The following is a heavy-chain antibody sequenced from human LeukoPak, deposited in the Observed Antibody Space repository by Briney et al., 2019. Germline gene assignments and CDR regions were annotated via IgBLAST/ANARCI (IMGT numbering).Heavy chain of an antibody. V-gene: IGHV3-23*01. J-gene: IGHJ4*02. CDR2: ISGSGGST. D-gene: IGHD3-22*01. CDR1: GFTFSGYA. Sequence: PGGSLRVSCAASGFTFSGYAMSWVRQAPGKGLEWVSAISGSGGSTYYADSAKGRFTISRDNSKNTLYLQMNSLSAEDTAVYYCARKEASSGYWRGYFDYWGQGTLVTVSS. CDR3: ARKEASSGYWRGYFDY.